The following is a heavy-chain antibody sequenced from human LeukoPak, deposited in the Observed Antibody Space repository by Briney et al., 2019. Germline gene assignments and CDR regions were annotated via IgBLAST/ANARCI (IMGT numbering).Heavy chain of an antibody. Sequence: GESLKISCKGSGYDFTTYWIGWVRQMPGKGLEWMGVIYPADSDTTYSPSFQGQVTISTDKSISTAYLQWSSLKASDTAIYYCAVAVAGTSFDYWGQGTLVTVSS. D-gene: IGHD6-19*01. CDR2: IYPADSDT. V-gene: IGHV5-51*01. J-gene: IGHJ4*02. CDR3: AVAVAGTSFDY. CDR1: GYDFTTYW.